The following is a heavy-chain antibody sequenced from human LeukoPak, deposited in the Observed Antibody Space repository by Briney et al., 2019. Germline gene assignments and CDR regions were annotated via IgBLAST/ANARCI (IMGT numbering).Heavy chain of an antibody. Sequence: SETLSLTCTVSGGSISSSSYYWGWIRQPPGKGLEWIGSIYYSGSAYYNPSLKSRVTISVDKSKNQFSLKLSSVTAADTAVYYCARDLGDTGPSWYFDLWGRGTLVTVSS. CDR1: GGSISSSSYY. CDR3: ARDLGDTGPSWYFDL. CDR2: IYYSGSA. V-gene: IGHV4-39*07. D-gene: IGHD3-16*01. J-gene: IGHJ2*01.